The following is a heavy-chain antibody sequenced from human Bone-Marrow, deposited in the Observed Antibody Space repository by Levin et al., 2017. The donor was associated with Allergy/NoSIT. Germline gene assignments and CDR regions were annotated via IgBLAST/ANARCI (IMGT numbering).Heavy chain of an antibody. J-gene: IGHJ6*03. V-gene: IGHV4-34*01. Sequence: SQTLSLTCAVYGGSFRSYSWTWIRPPPGKGLEWIGEINHSGSNNYNPSLKSRVTISLNTSKNHFSLNLNSVTAADSAVYYCARGGEGGFGVYYYYYMDVWGKGTTVTVSS. D-gene: IGHD3-10*01. CDR1: GGSFRSYS. CDR3: ARGGEGGFGVYYYYYMDV. CDR2: INHSGSN.